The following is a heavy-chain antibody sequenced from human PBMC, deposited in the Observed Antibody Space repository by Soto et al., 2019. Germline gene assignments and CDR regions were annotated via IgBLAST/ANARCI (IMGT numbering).Heavy chain of an antibody. V-gene: IGHV4-4*02. D-gene: IGHD3-3*01. CDR1: GGSISSSNW. CDR2: IYHSGRT. CDR3: ARENYDFWSGYYYNWFDP. Sequence: PSETLSLTCAVSGGSISSSNWWSWVSQPPGKGLEWIGEIYHSGRTNYNPSLKSRVTISVDKSKNQFTLKLSSVTAADTAVYYCARENYDFWSGYYYNWFDPWGQGTLVTVSS. J-gene: IGHJ5*02.